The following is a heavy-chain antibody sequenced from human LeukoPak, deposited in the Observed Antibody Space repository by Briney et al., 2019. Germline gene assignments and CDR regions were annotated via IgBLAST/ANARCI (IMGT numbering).Heavy chain of an antibody. V-gene: IGHV4-31*03. Sequence: SQTLSLTCTVSGGXISSGGYYWSWIRQHPGKGLQWIGYIYYSGSTYYNPSLKSRVTISVDTSKNQFSLKLSSVTAADTAVYYCASNPLGYFDWLPFPFDPWGQGTLVTVSS. CDR3: ASNPLGYFDWLPFPFDP. D-gene: IGHD3-9*01. J-gene: IGHJ5*02. CDR2: IYYSGST. CDR1: GGXISSGGYY.